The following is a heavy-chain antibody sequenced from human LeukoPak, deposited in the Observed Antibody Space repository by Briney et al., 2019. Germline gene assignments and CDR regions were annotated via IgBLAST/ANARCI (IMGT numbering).Heavy chain of an antibody. D-gene: IGHD5-24*01. CDR3: ARGAGDLKDGYKNYFDY. CDR2: ISAYNGNT. J-gene: IGHJ4*02. Sequence: ASVKVSCKSSGYTFTSYGIIWVRQAPGQGLEWMGWISAYNGNTNYAQKLQGRVTMTTDTSTSTAYMELRSLRSDDTAVYYCARGAGDLKDGYKNYFDYWGQGSLSPSPQ. V-gene: IGHV1-18*01. CDR1: GYTFTSYG.